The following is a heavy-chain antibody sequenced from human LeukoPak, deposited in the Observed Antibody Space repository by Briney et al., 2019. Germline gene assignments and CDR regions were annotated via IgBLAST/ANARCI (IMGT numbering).Heavy chain of an antibody. V-gene: IGHV3-48*03. J-gene: IGHJ4*02. Sequence: GGSLRLSCAASGFTFSSYEMNWVRQAPGKGLEWVSYISSSGSTIYYADSVKGRFTISRDNAKNSLYLQMNSLRAEDTAVYYCARAPASTQIDYWGQGTLVTVSS. CDR3: ARAPASTQIDY. CDR1: GFTFSSYE. CDR2: ISSSGSTI.